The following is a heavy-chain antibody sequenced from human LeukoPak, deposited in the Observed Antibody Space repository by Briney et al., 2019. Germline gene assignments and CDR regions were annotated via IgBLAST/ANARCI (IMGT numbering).Heavy chain of an antibody. CDR1: GFTFSTYW. Sequence: PGGSLRLSCAASGFTFSTYWMHWGRQAPGKGLEWVSSIPDSGRDSHHADSVKGRFTISRDNAKNSLYLDMDNLRAEDTAVYYCVRGDSRDYWGQGTLVTVSS. CDR2: IPDSGRDS. D-gene: IGHD6-13*01. V-gene: IGHV3-21*01. CDR3: VRGDSRDY. J-gene: IGHJ4*02.